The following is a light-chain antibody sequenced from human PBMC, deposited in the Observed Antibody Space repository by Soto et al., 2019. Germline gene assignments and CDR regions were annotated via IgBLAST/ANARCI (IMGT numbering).Light chain of an antibody. CDR3: QDSSTSPWP. CDR2: ATS. Sequence: TQSPGTLSFSPGERATLSCRAVQSVTSTYMAWDQQKPGQAPRILLYATSFRATGIPGRFRGSGSWTDFPLTISSLESEDSAVYYCQDSSTSPWPFGQGTKVEFK. CDR1: QSVTSTY. V-gene: IGKV3-20*01. J-gene: IGKJ1*01.